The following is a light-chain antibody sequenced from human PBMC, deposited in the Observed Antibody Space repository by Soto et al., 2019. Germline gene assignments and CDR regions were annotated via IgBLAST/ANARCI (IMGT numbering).Light chain of an antibody. Sequence: ETVLTQSPGSVSLSPGERATLSCRTSQSVTSNYLAWYQQKPGQAPRLLIYGVFNRATGIPDRFSGSGSGNDFTLTISGLEPEDSAVYYCQHYDGSPRTFGQGTKLEIK. V-gene: IGKV3-20*01. J-gene: IGKJ2*01. CDR2: GVF. CDR1: QSVTSNY. CDR3: QHYDGSPRT.